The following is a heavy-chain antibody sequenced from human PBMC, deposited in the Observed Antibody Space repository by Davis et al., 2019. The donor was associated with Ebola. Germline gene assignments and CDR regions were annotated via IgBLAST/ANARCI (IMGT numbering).Heavy chain of an antibody. J-gene: IGHJ5*02. D-gene: IGHD3-10*01. CDR3: ARDMGMVQEANWFDP. V-gene: IGHV1-46*01. CDR2: INPSGGST. CDR1: GYTFTSYY. Sequence: ASVKVSCKASGYTFTSYYMHWVRQAPGQGLEWMGIINPSGGSTSYAQKLQGRVTMTTDSSTSTAYMELRSLRSDDTAVYYCARDMGMVQEANWFDPWGQGTLVTVSS.